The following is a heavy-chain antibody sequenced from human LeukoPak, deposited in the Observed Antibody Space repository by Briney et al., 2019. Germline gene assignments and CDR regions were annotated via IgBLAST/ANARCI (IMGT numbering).Heavy chain of an antibody. CDR2: ISYDGSNK. CDR1: GFTFSSYA. V-gene: IGHV3-30*04. Sequence: GGSLRLSCAASGFTFSSYAMHWVRQAPGKGLEWVAVISYDGSNKYYADSVKGRFTISRDNSRNTLYLQMNSLRAEDTAVYYCARDVRVIVVVPAAMGYWGQGTLVTVSS. CDR3: ARDVRVIVVVPAAMGY. D-gene: IGHD2-2*01. J-gene: IGHJ4*02.